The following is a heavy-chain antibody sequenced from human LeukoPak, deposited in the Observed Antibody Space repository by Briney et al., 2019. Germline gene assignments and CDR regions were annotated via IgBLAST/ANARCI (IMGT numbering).Heavy chain of an antibody. CDR3: AREVWTGSHNWFDP. J-gene: IGHJ5*02. CDR2: IYYSGST. Sequence: SETLSLTCAVSGGSISSVGYYCGSLRPHPGRGREWIGYIYYSGSTYYNPSLKRPVPISVDTSKTQFSMKLSSVTAAATAVYYCAREVWTGSHNWFDPWGQGPLVTVT. V-gene: IGHV4-31*11. D-gene: IGHD3/OR15-3a*01. CDR1: GGSISSVGYY.